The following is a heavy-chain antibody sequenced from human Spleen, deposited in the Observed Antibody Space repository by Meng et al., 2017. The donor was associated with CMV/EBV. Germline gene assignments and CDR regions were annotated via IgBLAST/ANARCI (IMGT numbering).Heavy chain of an antibody. J-gene: IGHJ4*02. CDR3: AREGYCTNTRCYTDY. D-gene: IGHD2-2*02. CDR2: IYYTGNYYSGKT. CDR1: GGSISSRNYY. V-gene: IGHV4-30-4*08. Sequence: SETLSLTCTVSGGSISSRNYYWTWIRQPPGKGLEWIGYIYYTGNYYSGKTYYKPSLKSRVTISVDTSKNQFSLELTSVTAADTALYYCAREGYCTNTRCYTDYWGQGTLVTVSS.